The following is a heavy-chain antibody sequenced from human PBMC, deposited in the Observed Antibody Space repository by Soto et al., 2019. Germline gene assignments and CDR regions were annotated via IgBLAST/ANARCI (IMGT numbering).Heavy chain of an antibody. V-gene: IGHV4-59*08. J-gene: IGHJ4*02. CDR3: ARRWGRTFDF. CDR2: IYYSGST. CDR1: GGSISSYY. D-gene: IGHD2-15*01. Sequence: SETLSLTCTVSGGSISSYYWSWIRQPPGKGLEWIGYIYYSGSTNYNPSLKSRVTISVDTSKNQFSLKLSSVTAADTAVYYCARRWGRTFDFWGQGTLVTVSS.